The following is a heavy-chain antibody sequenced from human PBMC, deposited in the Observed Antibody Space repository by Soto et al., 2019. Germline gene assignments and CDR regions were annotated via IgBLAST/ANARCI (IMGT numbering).Heavy chain of an antibody. J-gene: IGHJ6*02. D-gene: IGHD1-26*01. V-gene: IGHV5-51*01. CDR1: GYSFTSYW. CDR2: IYPGDSDT. CDR3: ARHGLVFTTQEWEYYYYGMDV. Sequence: GASPKISCQGPGYSFTSYWIGWVRQMPGKGLEWMGIIYPGDSDTRYSPSCQGQVTISANKSISTAYRQWSSLMASDTAMYYCARHGLVFTTQEWEYYYYGMDVWGQGTTVTVSS.